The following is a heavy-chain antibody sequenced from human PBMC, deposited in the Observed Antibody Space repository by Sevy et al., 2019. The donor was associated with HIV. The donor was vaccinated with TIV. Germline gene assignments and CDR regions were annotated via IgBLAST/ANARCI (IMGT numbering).Heavy chain of an antibody. Sequence: GGSLRLSCTGSGFNIADYYMTWVRQAPGKGLDWVGFIITKNHGGTPEYGASVKGRFTISRGDSKNTIYLQMHSLKTEDTGIYYCARHAREAWRGSGVYYNVTDGFDPWGQGTLVTVSS. CDR2: IITKNHGGTP. CDR3: ARHAREAWRGSGVYYNVTDGFDP. D-gene: IGHD3-10*01. V-gene: IGHV3-49*04. J-gene: IGHJ5*02. CDR1: GFNIADYY.